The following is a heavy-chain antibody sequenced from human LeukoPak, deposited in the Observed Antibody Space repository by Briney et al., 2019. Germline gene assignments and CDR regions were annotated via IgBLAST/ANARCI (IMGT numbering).Heavy chain of an antibody. Sequence: ALVKVSCKASGYTFTGYYMHWVRQAPGQGLEWMGWINPNSGGTNYAQKFQGRVTMTRDTSISTAYMELSRLRSDDTAVYYCARVEGPYGSGSYYLVDWGQGTLVTVSS. CDR2: INPNSGGT. V-gene: IGHV1-2*02. CDR1: GYTFTGYY. J-gene: IGHJ4*02. CDR3: ARVEGPYGSGSYYLVD. D-gene: IGHD3-10*01.